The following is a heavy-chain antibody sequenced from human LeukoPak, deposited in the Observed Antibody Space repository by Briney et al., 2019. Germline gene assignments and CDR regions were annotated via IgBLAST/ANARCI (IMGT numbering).Heavy chain of an antibody. CDR3: ARDPDPLESRAVTTLYIDY. Sequence: SVKVSCKASGGTFSSYAISWVRQAPGQGLKWMGRIIPIFGTANYAQKFQGRVTITTDESTSTAYMELSSLRSEDTAVYYCARDPDPLESRAVTTLYIDYWGQGTLVTVSS. CDR2: IIPIFGTA. D-gene: IGHD4-17*01. V-gene: IGHV1-69*05. CDR1: GGTFSSYA. J-gene: IGHJ4*02.